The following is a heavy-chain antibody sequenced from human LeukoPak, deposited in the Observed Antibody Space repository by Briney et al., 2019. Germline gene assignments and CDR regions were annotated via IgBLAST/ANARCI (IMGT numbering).Heavy chain of an antibody. Sequence: GGSLRLSCAASGFTFSSYWMSWVRQAPGKGLEWVANIKQDGSEKYYVDSVKGRFTISRDNAKNSLYLQMNSLRAADTAVYYCARDRYYYDSSGYKYMDVWGKGTTVTVSS. CDR1: GFTFSSYW. CDR2: IKQDGSEK. D-gene: IGHD3-22*01. V-gene: IGHV3-7*03. J-gene: IGHJ6*03. CDR3: ARDRYYYDSSGYKYMDV.